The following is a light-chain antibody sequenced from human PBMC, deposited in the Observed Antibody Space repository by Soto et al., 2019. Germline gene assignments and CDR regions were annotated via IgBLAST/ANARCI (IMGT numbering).Light chain of an antibody. CDR3: QQLNSYPIP. CDR1: QSISSW. Sequence: KSASALSAYEGDRVTITCRASQSISSWLAWYQQKRGKAPKLLIYKASTLKSGVPSRFSGSGSGTEFTLTISSLQPDDFATYYCQQLNSYPIPFGQRT. CDR2: KAS. V-gene: IGKV1-5*03. J-gene: IGKJ5*01.